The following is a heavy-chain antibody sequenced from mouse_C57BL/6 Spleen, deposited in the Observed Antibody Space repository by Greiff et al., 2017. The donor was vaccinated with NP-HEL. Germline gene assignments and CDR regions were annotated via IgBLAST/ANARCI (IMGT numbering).Heavy chain of an antibody. CDR3: ARGDYGKRYAMDY. V-gene: IGHV1-26*01. CDR1: GYTFTDYY. D-gene: IGHD1-1*01. J-gene: IGHJ4*01. CDR2: INPNNGGT. Sequence: VQLQQSGPELVKPGASVKISCKASGYTFTDYYMNWVKQSHGKSLEWIGDINPNNGGTSYNQKFKGKATLTVDKSSSTAYMELRSLTSEDSAVYYCARGDYGKRYAMDYWGQGTSVTVSS.